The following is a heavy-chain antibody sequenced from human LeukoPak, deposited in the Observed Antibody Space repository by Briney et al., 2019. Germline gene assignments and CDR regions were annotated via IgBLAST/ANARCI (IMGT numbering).Heavy chain of an antibody. D-gene: IGHD2-2*01. CDR3: ARLDVVVPEPYLGGFWFDP. J-gene: IGHJ5*02. V-gene: IGHV1-2*02. CDR2: INPNSGGT. Sequence: ASVKVSCKASGYTFTGYYMHWVRQAPGQGLEWMGWINPNSGGTNYAQKFQGRVTMTRDTSISTAYMELSRLRSDDTAVYYCARLDVVVPEPYLGGFWFDPWGQGTLVTVSS. CDR1: GYTFTGYY.